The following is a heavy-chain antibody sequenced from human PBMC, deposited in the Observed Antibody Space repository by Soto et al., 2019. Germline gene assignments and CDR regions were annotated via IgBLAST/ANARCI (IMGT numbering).Heavy chain of an antibody. CDR2: MHHSGPS. V-gene: IGHV4-4*02. CDR3: ARHDNMTLGSQYLAA. D-gene: IGHD1-1*01. Sequence: QVQLQESGPGLVKPSGTLSLTCSVSGDSITNNKWWSWVRQPPGKGLDWIGEMHHSGPSHYNSPLKMLATISVDKSRNQFSLHRTSATAADPSLYFCARHDNMTLGSQYLAAWGPGTLVTVSS. CDR1: GDSITNNKW. J-gene: IGHJ5*02.